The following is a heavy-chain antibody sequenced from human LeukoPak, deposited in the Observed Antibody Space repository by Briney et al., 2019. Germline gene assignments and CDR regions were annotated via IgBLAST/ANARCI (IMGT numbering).Heavy chain of an antibody. J-gene: IGHJ4*02. CDR2: IYRSGAT. Sequence: SETLSLTCTVSGDSFSSNNYWTWVRQPPGKGLEWIGEIYRSGATNYNPSPRGRVTVSLDKSKNQFSLRLNSVTAADTAIYYCARNAGYSDLNYWGQGVLVTVSS. V-gene: IGHV4-4*02. CDR3: ARNAGYSDLNY. D-gene: IGHD3-22*01. CDR1: GDSFSSNNY.